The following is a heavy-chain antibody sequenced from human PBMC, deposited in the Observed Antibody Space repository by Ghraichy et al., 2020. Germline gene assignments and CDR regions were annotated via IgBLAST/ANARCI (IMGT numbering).Heavy chain of an antibody. D-gene: IGHD1-26*01. Sequence: ESLNISCAASGLTLSNYVMHWVRQAPGKGLEYVSGISGDGGSTYYADSVNGRFTISRDNSKNTLYLQMGSLRVDDMAVYYCARGEVGSPFDLWGRGTLVTVSS. CDR1: GLTLSNYV. CDR2: ISGDGGST. CDR3: ARGEVGSPFDL. V-gene: IGHV3-64*02. J-gene: IGHJ2*01.